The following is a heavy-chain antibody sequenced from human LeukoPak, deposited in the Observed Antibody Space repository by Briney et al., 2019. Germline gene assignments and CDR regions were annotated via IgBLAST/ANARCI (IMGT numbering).Heavy chain of an antibody. Sequence: GESLKISCKGSGYSFTSYWIGWVRQMPGKGLVWMGIIYPGDSDTRYSPSFQGQVTISADKSISTAYLQWSSLKASDTAMYYCARLTTLGYRAPRCFDYWGQGTLVTVSS. CDR2: IYPGDSDT. CDR3: ARLTTLGYRAPRCFDY. V-gene: IGHV5-51*01. CDR1: GYSFTSYW. D-gene: IGHD4-11*01. J-gene: IGHJ4*02.